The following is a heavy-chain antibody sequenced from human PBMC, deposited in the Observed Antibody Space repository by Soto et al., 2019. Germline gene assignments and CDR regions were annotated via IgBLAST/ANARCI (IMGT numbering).Heavy chain of an antibody. D-gene: IGHD5-12*01. J-gene: IGHJ4*02. CDR3: AHTSNSGYDYDY. Sequence: SGPKLVNPKQTLTLTCTFSGFSLSTRGVGVGWIRQPPGKALEWLALIYWDDDKRYSPSLKSRLTITKDTSKNQVVLTMTNMDPVDTATYYCAHTSNSGYDYDYWGQGTLVTVSS. CDR2: IYWDDDK. V-gene: IGHV2-5*02. CDR1: GFSLSTRGVG.